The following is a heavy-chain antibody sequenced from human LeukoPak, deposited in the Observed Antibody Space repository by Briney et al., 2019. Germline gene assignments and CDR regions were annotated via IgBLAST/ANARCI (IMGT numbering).Heavy chain of an antibody. D-gene: IGHD2-2*01. CDR1: GXSFSDYY. V-gene: IGHV4-59*10. CDR3: ARRFSTGPFDY. CDR2: IYTSGRT. Sequence: PSETLSLTCAVYGXSFSDYYWSWIRQPAGKGLEWIGRIYTSGRTNYNPSLKSRVTMSVDTSKSQFSLKLNSVTAADTAVYYCARRFSTGPFDYWGQGILVTVSS. J-gene: IGHJ4*02.